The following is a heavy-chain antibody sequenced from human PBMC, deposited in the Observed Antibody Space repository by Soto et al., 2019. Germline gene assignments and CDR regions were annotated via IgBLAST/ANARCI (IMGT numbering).Heavy chain of an antibody. Sequence: QVQLVQSGAVVKKPGASVNVSCKASGYTFTNYYMHWVRQAPGQGLEWMGIINPSGGATSYAHKFQGRVTMTRDKSTSTIYMDLSSLRSEDTAVYYSARVRGLTTVTLSYFNYWGQVTLVTVSS. J-gene: IGHJ4*02. CDR2: INPSGGAT. CDR3: ARVRGLTTVTLSYFNY. CDR1: GYTFTNYY. V-gene: IGHV1-46*01. D-gene: IGHD1-1*01.